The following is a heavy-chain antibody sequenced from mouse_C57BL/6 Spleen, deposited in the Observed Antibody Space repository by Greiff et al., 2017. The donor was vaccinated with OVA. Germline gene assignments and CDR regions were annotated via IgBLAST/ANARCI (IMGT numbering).Heavy chain of an antibody. CDR2: IRYSGRP. CDR3: ARRRGFPYWDFDV. V-gene: IGHV3-1*01. Sequence: EVKLMESGPGMVKPSQSLSLTCTVTGYSITSGYDWHWIRHFPGNNLEWMGYIRYSGRPHYNPSLQSRISFPHATSKNHFFLKLNSVTTEDTATYYAARRRGFPYWDFDVWGTGTTVTVSS. CDR1: GYSITSGYD. J-gene: IGHJ1*03.